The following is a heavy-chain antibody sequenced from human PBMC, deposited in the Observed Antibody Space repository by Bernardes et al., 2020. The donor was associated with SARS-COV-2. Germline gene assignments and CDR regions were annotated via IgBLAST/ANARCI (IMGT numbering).Heavy chain of an antibody. CDR3: ARDGPNYTPTHYYGMDV. J-gene: IGHJ6*02. D-gene: IGHD2-8*01. CDR1: GGSISIYS. CDR2: IYYSGST. V-gene: IGHV4-59*01. Sequence: TLSLTCTFSGGSISIYSWSWIRQPPGKGLEWIGYIYYSGSTNYNPSLKSRVTISVDTSKNQFSLKLSSVTAADTAVYYCARDGPNYTPTHYYGMDVWGQGTTVTVSS.